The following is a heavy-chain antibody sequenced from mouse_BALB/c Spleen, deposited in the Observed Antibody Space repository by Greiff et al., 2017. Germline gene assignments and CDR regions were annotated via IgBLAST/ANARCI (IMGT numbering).Heavy chain of an antibody. J-gene: IGHJ2*01. V-gene: IGHV3-2*02. CDR1: GYSITSDYA. Sequence: EVKLVESGPGLVKPSQSLSLTCTVTGYSITSDYAWNWIRQFPGNKLEWMGYISYSGSTSYNPSLKSRISITRDTSKNQFFLQLNSVTTEDTATYYCARSYYYFDYWGQGTTLTVSS. CDR3: ARSYYYFDY. D-gene: IGHD1-1*01. CDR2: ISYSGST.